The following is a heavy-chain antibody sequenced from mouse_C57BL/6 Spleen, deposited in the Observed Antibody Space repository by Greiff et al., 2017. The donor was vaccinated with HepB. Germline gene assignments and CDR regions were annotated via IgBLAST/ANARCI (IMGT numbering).Heavy chain of an antibody. CDR2: INPNNGGT. D-gene: IGHD1-1*01. J-gene: IGHJ2*01. V-gene: IGHV1-22*01. CDR1: GYTFTDYN. CDR3: APLITTVRDFDY. Sequence: VQLQQSGPELVKPGASVKMSCKASGYTFTDYNMHWVKQSHGKSLEWIGYINPNNGGTSYNQKFKGKATLTVNKSSSTAYMELRSLTSEDSAVYYCAPLITTVRDFDYWGQGTTLTVSS.